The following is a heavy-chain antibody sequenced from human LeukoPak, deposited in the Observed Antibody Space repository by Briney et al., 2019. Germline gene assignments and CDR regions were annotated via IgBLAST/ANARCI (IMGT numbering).Heavy chain of an antibody. D-gene: IGHD3-9*01. CDR3: AHIRSLRYFDYKLTEWFDP. Sequence: KESGPTLVKPTQTLTLTCTFSGFSLSTSGVGVGWIRQPPGKALEWLALIYWNDDERYSPSLKSRLTITKDTSKNQVVLTMTNMDPVDTATYYCAHIRSLRYFDYKLTEWFDPWGQGTLVTVSS. CDR2: IYWNDDE. CDR1: GFSLSTSGVG. V-gene: IGHV2-5*01. J-gene: IGHJ5*02.